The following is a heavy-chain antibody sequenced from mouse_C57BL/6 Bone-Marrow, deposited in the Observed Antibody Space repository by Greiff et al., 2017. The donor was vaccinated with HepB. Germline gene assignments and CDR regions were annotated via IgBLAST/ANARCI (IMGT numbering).Heavy chain of an antibody. Sequence: EVKLMESGGGLVKPGGSLKLSCAASGFTFSDYGMHWVRQAPEKGLEWVAYISSGSSTIYYADTVKGRFTISRDNAKNTLFLQMNSLRSEDTAMYYCARERATVVAHYYAMDYWGQGTSVTVSS. CDR1: GFTFSDYG. J-gene: IGHJ4*01. D-gene: IGHD1-1*01. CDR2: ISSGSSTI. V-gene: IGHV5-17*01. CDR3: ARERATVVAHYYAMDY.